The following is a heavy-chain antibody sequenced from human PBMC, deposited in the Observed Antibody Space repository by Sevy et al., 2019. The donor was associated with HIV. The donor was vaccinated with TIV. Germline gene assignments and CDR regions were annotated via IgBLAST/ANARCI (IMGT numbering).Heavy chain of an antibody. CDR1: GFTFSDYY. V-gene: IGHV3-11*01. CDR2: ISSSGSTI. CDR3: ARASYNWNYGLYFDY. Sequence: GGSLRLSCAASGFTFSDYYMSWIRQAPGKGLEWVSYISSSGSTIYYADSVKGRFTISRDNAKNSLYLQMNCLRAEDTAVYYCARASYNWNYGLYFDYWGQGTLVTVSS. J-gene: IGHJ4*02. D-gene: IGHD1-7*01.